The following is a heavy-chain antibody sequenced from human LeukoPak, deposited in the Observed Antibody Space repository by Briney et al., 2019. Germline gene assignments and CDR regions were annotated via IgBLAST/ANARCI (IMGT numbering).Heavy chain of an antibody. CDR2: IYYSGST. J-gene: IGHJ3*02. D-gene: IGHD2-2*01. CDR3: ARDHLGYCSSTSCYSDAFDI. Sequence: SETLSLTCTVSGGSISSGDYYWSWIRQPPGKGLEWIGYIYYSGSTYYNPSLKSRVTISVDTSKNQFSLKLSSVTAADTAVYYCARDHLGYCSSTSCYSDAFDIWGQGTMVTVSS. V-gene: IGHV4-30-4*08. CDR1: GGSISSGDYY.